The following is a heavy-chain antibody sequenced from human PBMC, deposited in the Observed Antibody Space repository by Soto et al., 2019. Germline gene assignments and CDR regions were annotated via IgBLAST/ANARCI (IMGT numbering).Heavy chain of an antibody. CDR2: ITGSGGST. Sequence: GGSLRLSCAASGFTFGTYAMSWVRQAPGKGLEWVSGITGSGGSTYYADSVKGRFTISRDNSKNTLYLQMNSLRAEDTAVYYCEQQFIVVVPALFDHWGQGTLVTVSS. D-gene: IGHD2-2*01. CDR3: EQQFIVVVPALFDH. V-gene: IGHV3-23*01. CDR1: GFTFGTYA. J-gene: IGHJ4*02.